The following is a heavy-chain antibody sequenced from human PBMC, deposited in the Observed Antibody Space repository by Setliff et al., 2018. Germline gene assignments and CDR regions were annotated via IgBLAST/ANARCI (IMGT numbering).Heavy chain of an antibody. V-gene: IGHV3-21*01. Sequence: SLRLSCTASGFTFSTYSMNWVRQAPGKGLEWVSSISSSSTYIYYTDSVKGRFTISRDNAKNSLYLQMNNLRAEDTAIYYCARYCSSTNCSPYYYYYAMDVWGQGTTVTVSS. D-gene: IGHD2-2*01. J-gene: IGHJ6*02. CDR3: ARYCSSTNCSPYYYYYAMDV. CDR1: GFTFSTYS. CDR2: ISSSSTYI.